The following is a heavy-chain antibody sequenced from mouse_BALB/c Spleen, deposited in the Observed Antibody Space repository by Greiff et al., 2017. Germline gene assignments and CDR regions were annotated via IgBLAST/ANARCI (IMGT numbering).Heavy chain of an antibody. CDR3: ARQNEVVATGAMDY. CDR1: GFTFSSYG. CDR2: ISSGGSYT. J-gene: IGHJ4*01. D-gene: IGHD1-1*01. Sequence: DVQLVESGGDLVKPGGSLKLSCAASGFTFSSYGMSWVRQTPDKRLEWVATISSGGSYTYYPDSVKGRFTISRDSAKNTLYLQMSSLKSEDTAMYYCARQNEVVATGAMDYWGQGTSVTVSS. V-gene: IGHV5-6*01.